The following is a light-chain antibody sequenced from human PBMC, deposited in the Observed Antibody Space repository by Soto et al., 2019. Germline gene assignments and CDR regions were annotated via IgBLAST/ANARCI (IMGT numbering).Light chain of an antibody. Sequence: QSALTQPASVSGSPGQTITISCAGTKFDIGRYNYVSWYRQHPGEAPKLIIYEATQRPSGVSNRFSASKSGNTASLTISGLQAEDESDYYCCSYAGSQTWVFGGGTKLTVL. CDR2: EAT. CDR1: KFDIGRYNY. V-gene: IGLV2-23*01. J-gene: IGLJ3*02. CDR3: CSYAGSQTWV.